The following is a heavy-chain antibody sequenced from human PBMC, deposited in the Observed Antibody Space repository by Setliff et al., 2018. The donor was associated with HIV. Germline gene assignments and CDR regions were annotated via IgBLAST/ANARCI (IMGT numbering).Heavy chain of an antibody. D-gene: IGHD6-13*01. J-gene: IGHJ3*02. CDR1: GDTFRSYA. CDR2: IIPILATS. Sequence: SVKVSCKASGDTFRSYAISWVRQAPGQGLEWMGRIIPILATSNYTQKFQGRVTITADKSTSTVYMELSSLRSEDTAVYYCARIPGSSWYNGFDIWGQGTMVTVSS. CDR3: ARIPGSSWYNGFDI. V-gene: IGHV1-69*06.